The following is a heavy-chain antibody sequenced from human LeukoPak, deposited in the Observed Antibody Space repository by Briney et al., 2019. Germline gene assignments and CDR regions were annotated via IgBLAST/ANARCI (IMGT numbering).Heavy chain of an antibody. D-gene: IGHD6-19*01. CDR2: INHSGST. CDR3: ARARYSSGWYGGAFDI. V-gene: IGHV4-34*01. CDR1: GGSFSGYY. J-gene: IGHJ3*02. Sequence: SETLSLTCAVYGGSFSGYYWSWIRQPPGKGLEWIGEINHSGSTNFNPSLKSRVTISVDTSKNQFSLKLSSVTAADTAVYYCARARYSSGWYGGAFDIWGQGTMVTVSS.